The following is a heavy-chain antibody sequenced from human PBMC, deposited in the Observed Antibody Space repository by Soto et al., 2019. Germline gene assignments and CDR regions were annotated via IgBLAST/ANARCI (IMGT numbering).Heavy chain of an antibody. CDR2: IIPILGIA. CDR3: ASLTLTGTTHIWFDP. CDR1: GGTFSSYT. Sequence: GASAKVSCKASGGTFSSYTISWVRQAPGQGLEWMGRIIPILGIANYAQKFQGRVTITADKSTSTAYMELSSLRSEDTAVYYCASLTLTGTTHIWFDPWGQGTLVTVSS. D-gene: IGHD1-20*01. J-gene: IGHJ5*02. V-gene: IGHV1-69*02.